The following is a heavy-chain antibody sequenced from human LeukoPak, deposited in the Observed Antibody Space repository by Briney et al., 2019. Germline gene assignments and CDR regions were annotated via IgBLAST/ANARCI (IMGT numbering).Heavy chain of an antibody. Sequence: PGGSLRLSCEVSGFTFSRHSMSWARQAPGRVLEWVAKIKEDGTEKYYVGSVEGRFTISRDNARNTVFLQMNSLRVEDTAVYFCARESGDYRSEDMPGYYYYIDVWAKGTTVIVSS. CDR2: IKEDGTEK. J-gene: IGHJ6*03. CDR1: GFTFSRHS. CDR3: ARESGDYRSEDMPGYYYYIDV. D-gene: IGHD3-10*01. V-gene: IGHV3-7*01.